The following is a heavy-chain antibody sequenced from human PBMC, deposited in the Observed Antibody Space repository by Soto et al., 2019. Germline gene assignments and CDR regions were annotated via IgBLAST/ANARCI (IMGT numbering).Heavy chain of an antibody. CDR3: AKGLGTVIGGVDY. V-gene: IGHV3-23*01. Sequence: GGALRLSCAASGFTFSSYAMSWVRQAPGKGLEWVSGISGSGGSTCYADSVKGRFTISRDNSENTAYLQMNSLRAEDTAVYYCAKGLGTVIGGVDYWGQGTLVTVSS. CDR2: ISGSGGST. J-gene: IGHJ4*02. CDR1: GFTFSSYA. D-gene: IGHD3-16*01.